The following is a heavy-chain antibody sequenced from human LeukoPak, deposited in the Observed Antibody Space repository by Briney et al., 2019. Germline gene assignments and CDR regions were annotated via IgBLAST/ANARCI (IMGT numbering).Heavy chain of an antibody. CDR2: MNPNSGST. J-gene: IGHJ3*02. D-gene: IGHD6-19*01. CDR3: ARVGVAVDAFDI. Sequence: ASVKVSCKASGYTFTSYDINWVRQATGQGLEWMGWMNPNSGSTGYAQKFQGRVTMTRNTSISTAYMELSSLRSEDTAVYYCARVGVAVDAFDIWGQGTMVTVSS. CDR1: GYTFTSYD. V-gene: IGHV1-8*01.